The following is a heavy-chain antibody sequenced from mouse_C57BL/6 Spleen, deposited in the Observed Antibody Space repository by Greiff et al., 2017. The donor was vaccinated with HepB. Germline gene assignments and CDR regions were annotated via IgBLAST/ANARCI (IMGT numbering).Heavy chain of an antibody. V-gene: IGHV10-1*01. CDR2: IRSKSNNYAT. Sequence: EVQGVESGGGLVQPKGSLKLSCAASGFSFNTYAMNWVRQAPGKGLEWVARIRSKSNNYATYYADSVKDRFTISRDDSESMLYLQMNNLKTEDTAMYYCVRGLDGYYGAMDYWGQGTSVTVSS. CDR1: GFSFNTYA. J-gene: IGHJ4*01. CDR3: VRGLDGYYGAMDY. D-gene: IGHD2-3*01.